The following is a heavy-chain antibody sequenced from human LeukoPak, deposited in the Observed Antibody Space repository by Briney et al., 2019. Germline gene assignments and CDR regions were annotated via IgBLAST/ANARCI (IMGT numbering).Heavy chain of an antibody. CDR1: GGSFSGYY. CDR2: INHSGST. J-gene: IGHJ4*02. Sequence: PSETLSLTCAVYGGSFSGYYWNWIRQPPGKGLEWIGEINHSGSTNYNPSLKSRVTISVDTSKNQFSLKLSSVTAADTAVYYCARGHCSGGSCYYYWGQGTLVTVSS. V-gene: IGHV4-34*01. D-gene: IGHD2-15*01. CDR3: ARGHCSGGSCYYY.